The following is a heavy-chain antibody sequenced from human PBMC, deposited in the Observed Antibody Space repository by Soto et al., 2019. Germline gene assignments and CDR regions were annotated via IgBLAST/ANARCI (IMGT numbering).Heavy chain of an antibody. V-gene: IGHV4-30-2*01. D-gene: IGHD6-19*01. Sequence: DLEWIGYIYHSGSTYYNPSLKSRVTISVDRSKNQFSLKLSSVTAADTAVYYCARDLRGSGWYDYWGQGTLVTVSS. CDR2: IYHSGST. CDR3: ARDLRGSGWYDY. J-gene: IGHJ4*02.